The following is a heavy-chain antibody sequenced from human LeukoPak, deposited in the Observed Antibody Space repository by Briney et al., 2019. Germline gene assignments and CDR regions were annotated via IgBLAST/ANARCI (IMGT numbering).Heavy chain of an antibody. V-gene: IGHV3-15*01. CDR3: TTGSTAPPYYFDY. CDR1: GFTFSNAW. J-gene: IGHJ4*02. CDR2: IKSKTDGGTT. Sequence: GGSLRVSCAASGFTFSNAWMSWVRQAPGKGLEWVGRIKSKTDGGTTDYAAPVKGRFTISRDDSKNTLYLQMNSLKTEDTAVYYCTTGSTAPPYYFDYWGQGTLVTVSS.